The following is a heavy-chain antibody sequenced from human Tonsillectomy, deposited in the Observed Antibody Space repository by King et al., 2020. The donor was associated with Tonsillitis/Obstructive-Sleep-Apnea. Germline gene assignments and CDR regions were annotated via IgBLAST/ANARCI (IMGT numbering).Heavy chain of an antibody. CDR2: ISSSSSYI. V-gene: IGHV3-21*01. Sequence: VQLVESGGGLVKPGGSLRLSCAASGFTFSSYSMNWVRQAPGKELEWVSSISSSSSYIYYADSVKGRFTISRDNAKNSLYLQMNSLRAEDTAVYYCARAGISSSSTNAFDIWGQGTMVTVSS. J-gene: IGHJ3*02. CDR1: GFTFSSYS. CDR3: ARAGISSSSTNAFDI. D-gene: IGHD6-6*01.